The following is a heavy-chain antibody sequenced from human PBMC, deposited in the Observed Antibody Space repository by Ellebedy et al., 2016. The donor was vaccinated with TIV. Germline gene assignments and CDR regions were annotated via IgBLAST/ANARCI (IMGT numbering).Heavy chain of an antibody. J-gene: IGHJ4*02. D-gene: IGHD2-2*01. V-gene: IGHV1-18*04. Sequence: AASVKVSCKASGCPFPNYGVSWVRQAPGQGLEWVGWISAYNGNTKYGQKFQGRISLTTDTSMGTAYMELRSLRSDDTGVYFCARDVPADAAALLDYWGQGTRVTVSS. CDR1: GCPFPNYG. CDR3: ARDVPADAAALLDY. CDR2: ISAYNGNT.